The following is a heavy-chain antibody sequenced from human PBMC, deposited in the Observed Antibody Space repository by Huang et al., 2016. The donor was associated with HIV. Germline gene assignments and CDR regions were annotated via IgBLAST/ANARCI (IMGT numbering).Heavy chain of an antibody. CDR3: VVAANYFDY. D-gene: IGHD2-15*01. CDR2: ISDSGGST. J-gene: IGHJ4*02. CDR1: GFTFSRYA. Sequence: EVQLLESGGGLVQPGGCLRLSCAAYGFTFSRYAMSWVRQAPGKGLEWVAGISDSGGSTYYADSVKGLFTISRDNSKNTLYLQMNTLRAEDTAVYYCVVAANYFDYWGQGTLVTVSS. V-gene: IGHV3-23*01.